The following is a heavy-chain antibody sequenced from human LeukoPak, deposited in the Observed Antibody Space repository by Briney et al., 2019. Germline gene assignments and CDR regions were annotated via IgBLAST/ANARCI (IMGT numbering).Heavy chain of an antibody. CDR1: GFTLNGYW. Sequence: GGSLRLSCAAPGFTLNGYWMHWVRQAPGKGLVWVSRINSDGSTTSYADSVKGRFTISRDNSKNTLYLQMNSLRAEDTAVYYCAKSLGRGVIHPLDYWGQGTLVTVSS. V-gene: IGHV3-74*01. D-gene: IGHD3-10*01. CDR3: AKSLGRGVIHPLDY. CDR2: INSDGSTT. J-gene: IGHJ4*02.